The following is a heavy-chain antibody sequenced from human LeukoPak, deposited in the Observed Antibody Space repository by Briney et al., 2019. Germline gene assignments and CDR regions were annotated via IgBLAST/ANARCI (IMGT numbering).Heavy chain of an antibody. CDR3: AGALYDFWSGNYYFDY. D-gene: IGHD3-3*01. Sequence: PGASVKVSCKASGYTFTGYYIHWVRQAPGQELEWMGWINPNSGGTNYAQKFQGRVTMTRDTSISTAYMELSRLRSDDTAVYYCAGALYDFWSGNYYFDYWGQGTLVTVSS. J-gene: IGHJ4*02. CDR1: GYTFTGYY. V-gene: IGHV1-2*02. CDR2: INPNSGGT.